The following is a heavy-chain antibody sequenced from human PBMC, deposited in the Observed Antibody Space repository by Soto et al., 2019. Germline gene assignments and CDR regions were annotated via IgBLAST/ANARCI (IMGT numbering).Heavy chain of an antibody. CDR1: GGSISSYY. CDR3: ARGGGSPDY. CDR2: IYYSGST. Sequence: QVQLQESGPGLVKPSETLSLTCTVSGGSISSYYWSWIRQPPGKGLEWIGYIYYSGSTNYNPSLKSRVTISVDTSKNQFSLKLTSVTAADTAVYCCARGGGSPDYWGQGTLVTVSS. D-gene: IGHD1-26*01. V-gene: IGHV4-59*08. J-gene: IGHJ4*02.